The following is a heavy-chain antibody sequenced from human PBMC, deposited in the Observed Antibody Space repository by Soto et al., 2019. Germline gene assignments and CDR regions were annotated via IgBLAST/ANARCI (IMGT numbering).Heavy chain of an antibody. D-gene: IGHD3-10*01. Sequence: GGSLRLSCAASGFTFSSYGMHWVRQAPGKGLEWVAVISYDGSNKYYADSVKGRFTISRDNSKNTLYLQMNSLRAEDTAVYYCAKDSGPPLLWFGESPFDYWGQGTLVTVSS. V-gene: IGHV3-30*18. CDR2: ISYDGSNK. J-gene: IGHJ4*02. CDR3: AKDSGPPLLWFGESPFDY. CDR1: GFTFSSYG.